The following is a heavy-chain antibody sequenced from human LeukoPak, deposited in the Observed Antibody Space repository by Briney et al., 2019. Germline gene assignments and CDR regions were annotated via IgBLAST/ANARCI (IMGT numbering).Heavy chain of an antibody. CDR3: SRDRPYGRGESYGMDV. CDR1: GGSINSYY. V-gene: IGHV4-59*01. CDR2: SYYSWST. J-gene: IGHJ6*02. D-gene: IGHD1-26*01. Sequence: SETLSLTCSVSGGSINSYYWSWSRQRPGKGLERDGFSYYSWSTNYNYSLKSPVTISVDTSKNQFSIKLRPVTAAATAAYYCSRDRPYGRGESYGMDVGGQGTTVTV.